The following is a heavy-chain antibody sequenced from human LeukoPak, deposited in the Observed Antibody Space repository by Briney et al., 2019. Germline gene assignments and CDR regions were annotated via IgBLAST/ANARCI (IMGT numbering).Heavy chain of an antibody. D-gene: IGHD1-1*01. V-gene: IGHV1-3*01. CDR2: INAGNGNT. Sequence: ASVTVSCTASGYTFTGYYMHWVRQAPGQGLEWMGWINAGNGNTKYSQKFQGRVTITRDTSASTAYMELSSLRSEDTAVYYCAREGTTNYYYYGMDVWGRGTTVTVSS. J-gene: IGHJ6*02. CDR3: AREGTTNYYYYGMDV. CDR1: GYTFTGYY.